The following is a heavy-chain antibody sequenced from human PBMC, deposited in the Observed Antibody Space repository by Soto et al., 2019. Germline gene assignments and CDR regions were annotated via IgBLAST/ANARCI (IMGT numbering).Heavy chain of an antibody. D-gene: IGHD1-26*01. CDR1: GGTFGAYP. CDR2: IIPIFGTA. Sequence: QVQLVQSGAGGRSPGSSVKVSCKVPGGTFGAYPINGVRQAPGQGLEWMGEIIPIFGTANYAQKFQGRVTITADESTSTAYMELSSLRSEDTAVYYCARDGGRHSGGIDYWGQGTLVTVSS. J-gene: IGHJ4*02. V-gene: IGHV1-69*01. CDR3: ARDGGRHSGGIDY.